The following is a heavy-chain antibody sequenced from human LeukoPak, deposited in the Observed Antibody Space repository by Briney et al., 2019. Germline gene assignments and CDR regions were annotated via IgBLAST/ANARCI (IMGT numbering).Heavy chain of an antibody. J-gene: IGHJ4*02. CDR2: IKDGGTTT. D-gene: IGHD5-12*01. V-gene: IGHV3-74*01. Sequence: GVSLRLSCAASGFTFSSYWIHWVRHFPGKGLVWVSRIKDGGTTTDYADSVKGRFTISRDDAKNTLYLQMNSLRAEDTAVYYCTTIRPGYWGQGTLVTVSP. CDR1: GFTFSSYW. CDR3: TTIRPGY.